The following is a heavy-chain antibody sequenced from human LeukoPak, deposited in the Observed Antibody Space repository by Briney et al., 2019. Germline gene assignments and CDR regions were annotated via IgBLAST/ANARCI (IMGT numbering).Heavy chain of an antibody. V-gene: IGHV5-51*01. CDR2: IKLSDSDT. D-gene: IGHD4-17*01. CDR3: ASKRSTVSHEGGMDV. Sequence: GESLKISCKGSGYSLTNYWTCWGRHMPRKGLGLVGIIKLSDSDTRNSPSFQRPGTTSADKSTTPAYLQWSSMTESDTAMYCCASKRSTVSHEGGMDVWGQGTTVPVS. CDR1: GYSLTNYW. J-gene: IGHJ6*02.